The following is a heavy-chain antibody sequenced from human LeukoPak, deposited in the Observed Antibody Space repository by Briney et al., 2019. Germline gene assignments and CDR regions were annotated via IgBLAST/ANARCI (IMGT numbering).Heavy chain of an antibody. CDR1: GFTFSSYA. V-gene: IGHV3-30-3*01. J-gene: IGHJ4*02. CDR3: ARDRGYSYIDY. CDR2: ISYDGNNN. D-gene: IGHD5-18*01. Sequence: GGSLRLSCAASGFTFSSYAMHWVRQAPGKGLEWVAVISYDGNNNYYTDSVKGRFTISRDNSKNTLYLQMNSLRAEDTAVYYCARDRGYSYIDYWGQGTLVTVSS.